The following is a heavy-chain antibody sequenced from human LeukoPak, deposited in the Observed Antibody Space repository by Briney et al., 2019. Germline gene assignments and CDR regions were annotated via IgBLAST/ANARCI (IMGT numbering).Heavy chain of an antibody. D-gene: IGHD6-19*01. CDR1: GGSISSSNW. CDR2: IYHSGST. CDR3: ASAVAGTLDY. V-gene: IGHV4-4*02. Sequence: SETLSLTCAVSGGSISSSNWWSWVRQPPGKGLEWIGEIYHSGSTNYNPSLKSRVTISVGKSKNQFSLKLSSVTAADTAVYYCASAVAGTLDYWGQGTLVTVSS. J-gene: IGHJ4*02.